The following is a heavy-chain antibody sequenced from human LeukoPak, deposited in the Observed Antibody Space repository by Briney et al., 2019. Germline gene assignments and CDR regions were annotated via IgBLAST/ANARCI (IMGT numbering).Heavy chain of an antibody. CDR3: AKDHSSTTLRLLDY. Sequence: GGSLRLSCAASGFTLDDYAMHWVRQTPGKGLEWVSGISWNSGGIGYADSVRGRFTISRDNAKNSLYLQMNSLRAEDTALYYCAKDHSSTTLRLLDYWGQGTLVTVSS. D-gene: IGHD4-17*01. V-gene: IGHV3-9*01. CDR2: ISWNSGGI. CDR1: GFTLDDYA. J-gene: IGHJ4*02.